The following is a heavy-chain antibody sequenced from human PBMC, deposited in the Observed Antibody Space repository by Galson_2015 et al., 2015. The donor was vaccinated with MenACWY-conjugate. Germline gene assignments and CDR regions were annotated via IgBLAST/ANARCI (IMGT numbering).Heavy chain of an antibody. CDR1: GFTFSSYW. J-gene: IGHJ6*02. CDR3: ARVYSGSPDYGMDV. Sequence: SLRLSCAASGFTFSSYWMSWVRQAPGKGLDWVAVISYDGSNKYYADSVKGRFTISRDKNTLYLEMISLRGEDTAVYYCARVYSGSPDYGMDVWGQGTTVTVSS. V-gene: IGHV3-30*03. D-gene: IGHD1-26*01. CDR2: ISYDGSNK.